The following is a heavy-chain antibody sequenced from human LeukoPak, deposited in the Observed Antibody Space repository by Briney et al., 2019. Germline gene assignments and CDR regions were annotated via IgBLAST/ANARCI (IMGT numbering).Heavy chain of an antibody. CDR1: GGTFSSYA. CDR3: ASTSRATTVTPGTY. CDR2: ISAYNGNT. Sequence: ASVKVSCKASGGTFSSYAISWVRQAPGQGLEWMGWISAYNGNTNYAQKLQGRVTMTTDTSTSTAYMELRSLRSDDTAVYYCASTSRATTVTPGTYWGQGTLVTVSS. V-gene: IGHV1-18*01. D-gene: IGHD4-17*01. J-gene: IGHJ4*02.